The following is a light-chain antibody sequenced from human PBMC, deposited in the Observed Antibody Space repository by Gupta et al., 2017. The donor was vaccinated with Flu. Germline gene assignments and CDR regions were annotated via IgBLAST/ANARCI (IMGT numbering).Light chain of an antibody. Sequence: QSALTQPPSASGAPGQSVTISCTGPTTDVGGYDYVSWYQQHPGKPPKLIIYEVTKRPSGVPDRFSGSKSGNTASLTVSGLQVEDEADYYCSSSAGDNTLIFGTGTKVTVL. V-gene: IGLV2-8*01. CDR2: EVT. CDR1: TTDVGGYDY. J-gene: IGLJ1*01. CDR3: SSSAGDNTLI.